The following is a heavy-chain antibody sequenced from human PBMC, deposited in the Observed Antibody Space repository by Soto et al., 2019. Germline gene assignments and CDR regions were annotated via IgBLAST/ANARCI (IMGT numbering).Heavy chain of an antibody. CDR3: ARGIAKIVVVERDAPDKSYLDS. CDR1: GGSFSGYY. Sequence: QVQLQQWGAGLLKPSETLSLTCAVYGGSFSGYYWSWIRRPPGKGLEWIGEINHSGSTNDNPSLKSRVTISVDTSKNQFSRKVKSVTAADTAVYYCARGIAKIVVVERDAPDKSYLDSWGQGTLVTVSS. J-gene: IGHJ4*02. V-gene: IGHV4-34*02. D-gene: IGHD3-22*01. CDR2: INHSGST.